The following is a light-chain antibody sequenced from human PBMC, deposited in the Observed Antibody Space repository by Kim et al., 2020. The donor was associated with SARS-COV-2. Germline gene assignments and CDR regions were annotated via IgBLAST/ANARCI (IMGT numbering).Light chain of an antibody. CDR2: YDS. Sequence: SYELTQSPSVSVAPGKTARITCGGNNIGSKSVHWYQQKPGQAPVLVIYYDSDRPSGIPERFSGSNSGNTATLTISRVEAGDEADYYCQVWDSSSDHRVFG. V-gene: IGLV3-21*04. J-gene: IGLJ3*02. CDR1: NIGSKS. CDR3: QVWDSSSDHRV.